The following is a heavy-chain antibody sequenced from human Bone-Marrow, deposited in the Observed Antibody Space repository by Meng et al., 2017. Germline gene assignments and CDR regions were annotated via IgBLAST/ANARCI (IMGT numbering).Heavy chain of an antibody. J-gene: IGHJ3*02. D-gene: IGHD6-13*01. Sequence: GESLKISCAASGFTFSSYGMHWVRQAPGKGLEWVAVIWYDGSNKYYADSVKGRFTISRDNSKNTLYLQMNSLRAEDTAVYYCARDSQQLRAFDIWGQGTMVTVSS. V-gene: IGHV3-33*01. CDR2: IWYDGSNK. CDR3: ARDSQQLRAFDI. CDR1: GFTFSSYG.